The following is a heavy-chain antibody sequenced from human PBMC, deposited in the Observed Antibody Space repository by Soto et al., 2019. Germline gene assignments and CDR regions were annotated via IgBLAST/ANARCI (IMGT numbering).Heavy chain of an antibody. CDR1: GFTFSSYG. V-gene: IGHV3-30*18. Sequence: QVQLVESGGGVVQPGRSLRLSCAASGFTFSSYGMHWVRQAPGKGLEWVAVISYDGSNKYYADSVKGRFTISRDNSKNTLYLQMNSLRAEDRAVYYCAKSATFDPWGQGTLVTVSS. CDR2: ISYDGSNK. J-gene: IGHJ5*02. CDR3: AKSATFDP.